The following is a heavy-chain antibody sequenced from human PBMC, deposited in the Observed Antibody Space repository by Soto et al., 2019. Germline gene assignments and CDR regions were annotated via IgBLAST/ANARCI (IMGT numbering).Heavy chain of an antibody. CDR2: ISYDGSNK. V-gene: IGHV3-30*18. J-gene: IGHJ4*02. CDR1: GFTFSSYG. CDR3: AKEDY. Sequence: QVQLVESGGGVVQPGRSLRLSCAASGFTFSSYGMHWVRQAPGKGLEWVAVISYDGSNKYYADSVKGRFTISRDNFKNTLYLQMNSLRAEDTAVYYCAKEDYWGQGTLVTVSS.